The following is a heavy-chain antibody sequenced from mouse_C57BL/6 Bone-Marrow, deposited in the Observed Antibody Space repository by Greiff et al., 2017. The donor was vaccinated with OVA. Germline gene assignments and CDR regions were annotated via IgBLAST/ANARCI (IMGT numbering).Heavy chain of an antibody. CDR1: GFSLTSYG. Sequence: QVQLQQSGPGLVQPSQSLSITCTVSGFSLTSYGVHWVRQSPGKGLEWLGVIWSGGSTDYNAAFISRLSISKDNSKSQVFFKMKSLQADDTAIYYCARREGYGNYGGFAYWGQGTLVTVSA. J-gene: IGHJ3*01. CDR3: ARREGYGNYGGFAY. D-gene: IGHD2-1*01. V-gene: IGHV2-2*01. CDR2: IWSGGST.